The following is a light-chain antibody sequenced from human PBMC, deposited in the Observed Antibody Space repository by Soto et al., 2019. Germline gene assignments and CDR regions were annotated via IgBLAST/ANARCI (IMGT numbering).Light chain of an antibody. CDR3: QRYGSSPWT. J-gene: IGKJ1*01. CDR1: QSVSSSY. V-gene: IGKV3-20*01. CDR2: GAS. Sequence: DIVLTQYPGTLSLSPGERATLSCRASQSVSSSYIVRYQQKPGQAPRLLIYGASSRDTGIPDRFSGSGSGTDFTLTISRLEPEDFAGYYCQRYGSSPWTFGQGPKVEIK.